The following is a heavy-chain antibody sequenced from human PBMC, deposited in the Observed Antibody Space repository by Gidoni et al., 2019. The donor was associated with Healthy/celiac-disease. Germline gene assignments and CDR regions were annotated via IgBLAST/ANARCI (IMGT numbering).Heavy chain of an antibody. CDR3: ASLAAAGPDY. D-gene: IGHD6-13*01. CDR1: GGSISSYY. Sequence: QVQLQESGPGLVQPSETLSLTCTVSGGSISSYYCSWIRQPPGKGLEWIGYIYYSGSTNYNPSLKSRVTISLDTSKNQFSLKLSSVTAADTAVYYCASLAAAGPDYWGQGTLVTVSS. CDR2: IYYSGST. J-gene: IGHJ4*02. V-gene: IGHV4-59*01.